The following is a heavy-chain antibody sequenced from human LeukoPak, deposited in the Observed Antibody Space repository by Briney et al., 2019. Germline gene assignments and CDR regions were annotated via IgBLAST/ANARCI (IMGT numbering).Heavy chain of an antibody. V-gene: IGHV3-73*01. CDR2: IRSKPNNYAT. D-gene: IGHD1-1*01. Sequence: GGSLRLSCAASGSTFSASGIHWVRQASGKGLEWVGRIRSKPNNYATTYAASVKGRFTVSRDDSKNTAYLQMNSLKTEDTAVYYCSSELTYYFSMDVWGQGTTVTVSS. CDR1: GSTFSASG. CDR3: SSELTYYFSMDV. J-gene: IGHJ6*02.